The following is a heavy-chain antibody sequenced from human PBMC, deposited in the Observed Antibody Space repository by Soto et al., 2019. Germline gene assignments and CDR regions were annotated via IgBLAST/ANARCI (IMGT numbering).Heavy chain of an antibody. CDR3: SRDDSDWFFN. CDR2: IRSKSNDYAT. J-gene: IGHJ4*02. CDR1: GFSFSDSA. V-gene: IGHV3-73*01. Sequence: PGGSLRLSCAASGFSFSDSAMHWVRQASGKGLEWVGRIRSKSNDYATRYGASVKGRFTISRDDSKNTAYLEMNNVKAEDAAVYYCSRDDSDWFFNWGRGTLVTVSS. D-gene: IGHD3-9*01.